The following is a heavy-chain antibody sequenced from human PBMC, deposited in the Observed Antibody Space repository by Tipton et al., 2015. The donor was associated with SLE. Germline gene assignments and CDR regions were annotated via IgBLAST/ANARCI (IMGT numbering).Heavy chain of an antibody. CDR1: GGSITSNKW. D-gene: IGHD2-15*01. V-gene: IGHV4-4*02. CDR2: ISHSGDT. J-gene: IGHJ4*02. Sequence: GLVKPSGTLSLTCGVSGGSITSNKWWTWVRQSPGKGLEWIGEISHSGDTDYNPSLKSRVTMSVDKSKNQFSLKLSSVTAADTAVYYCARVAQGTLTVYSIDYWGQGTLVTVSS. CDR3: ARVAQGTLTVYSIDY.